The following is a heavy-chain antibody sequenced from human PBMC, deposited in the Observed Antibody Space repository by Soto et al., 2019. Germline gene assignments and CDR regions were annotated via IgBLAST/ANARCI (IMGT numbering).Heavy chain of an antibody. D-gene: IGHD6-19*01. CDR2: TSGSGYNT. V-gene: IGHV3-23*01. CDR3: ATFLRGVAGTPYDAFDI. J-gene: IGHJ3*02. Sequence: GGSLRLSCEASAVSFVSRDMSWVRLVSGKGLEWVATTSGSGYNTQYADSVKGRFTVSRDNFRTSLFLQMNSLTAEDTAIYYCATFLRGVAGTPYDAFDIWGPGTMVTVSS. CDR1: AVSFVSRD.